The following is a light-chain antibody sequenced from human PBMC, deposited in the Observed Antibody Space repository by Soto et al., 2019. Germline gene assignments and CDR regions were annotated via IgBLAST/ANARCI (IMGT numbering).Light chain of an antibody. CDR3: QQYQRYPPS. CDR1: EGINIY. Sequence: DIQMTQSPPSLSASVGDRVTIISRASEGINIYLAWFQQKPGKAPKSLIYGATSLQRGVPSRFSGSGGDTDFSLTISSLQPEDIATYYCQQYQRYPPSFGGGTKVEIK. J-gene: IGKJ4*01. V-gene: IGKV1-16*01. CDR2: GAT.